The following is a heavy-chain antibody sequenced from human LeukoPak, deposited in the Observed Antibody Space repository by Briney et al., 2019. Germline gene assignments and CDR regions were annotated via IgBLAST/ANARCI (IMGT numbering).Heavy chain of an antibody. CDR2: IKQDRSEK. CDR3: ARVGDGYNPRTGGFDY. Sequence: GGSLRLSCAASGFTFSNYWMSWVRQAPGKGLEWVANIKQDRSEKYYVDSVKGRFTISRDNAKNSLYLQMNSLRAEDTAVYYCARVGDGYNPRTGGFDYWGQGTLVTVSS. J-gene: IGHJ4*02. D-gene: IGHD5-24*01. V-gene: IGHV3-7*01. CDR1: GFTFSNYW.